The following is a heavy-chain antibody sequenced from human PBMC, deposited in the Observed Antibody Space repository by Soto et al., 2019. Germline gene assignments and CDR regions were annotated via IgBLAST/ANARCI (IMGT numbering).Heavy chain of an antibody. CDR3: ARAPGSPYYFDF. D-gene: IGHD3-10*01. CDR1: GGSFSGYH. CDR2: IHHSGST. V-gene: IGHV4-34*01. J-gene: IGHJ4*02. Sequence: QVQLQQWGARLLKPSEILSLTCAVHGGSFSGYHWSWIRQPPGKGLEWIAEIHHSGSTNYNPSLKSRVTISVDTSKDQFSLSLNSVTAADTAVYYCARAPGSPYYFDFWGQGTLVTVSS.